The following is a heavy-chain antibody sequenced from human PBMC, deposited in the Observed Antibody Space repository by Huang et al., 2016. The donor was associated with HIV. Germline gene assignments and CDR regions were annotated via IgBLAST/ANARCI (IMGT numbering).Heavy chain of an antibody. Sequence: QVQLVQSGAEVKKPGSSVKVSCKASGGSFRNFAIGWVRQVPGQGLEWMGGIIPTLGTANYAQKFQGRVTIIADESTSTAYMELSSLRSEDTAVYYCATVDYYDTSGPQRGYFDNWGQGTLVTVSS. J-gene: IGHJ4*02. CDR2: IIPTLGTA. CDR1: GGSFRNFA. V-gene: IGHV1-69*01. D-gene: IGHD3-22*01. CDR3: ATVDYYDTSGPQRGYFDN.